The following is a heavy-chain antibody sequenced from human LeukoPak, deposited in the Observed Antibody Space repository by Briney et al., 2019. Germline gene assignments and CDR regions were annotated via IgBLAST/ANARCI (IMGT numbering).Heavy chain of an antibody. CDR1: GFTFSNYN. D-gene: IGHD3-22*01. CDR3: ARGDSSGYGPDH. CDR2: ISGLGLTT. Sequence: GGSLRLSCATSGFTFSNYNMNWVRQAPGKGLEWVSDISGLGLTTHYADSVKGRFTISRDNAKNSLYLQMNSLRDEDTAVYYCARGDSSGYGPDHWGQGTLVTVSS. V-gene: IGHV3-48*02. J-gene: IGHJ5*02.